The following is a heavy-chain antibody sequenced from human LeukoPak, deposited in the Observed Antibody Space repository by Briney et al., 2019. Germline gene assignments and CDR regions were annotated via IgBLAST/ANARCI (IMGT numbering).Heavy chain of an antibody. CDR2: ISAYNGNT. J-gene: IGHJ4*02. D-gene: IGHD4-17*01. Sequence: ASVKVSCKASGYTFTTYAISWVRQAPGQGLEWMGWISAYNGNTNYAQKLQGRVTMTTDTSTSTAYMELRSLRSDDTAVYYCARAGDYGDYESGYFDYWGQGTLVTVSS. CDR1: GYTFTTYA. CDR3: ARAGDYGDYESGYFDY. V-gene: IGHV1-18*01.